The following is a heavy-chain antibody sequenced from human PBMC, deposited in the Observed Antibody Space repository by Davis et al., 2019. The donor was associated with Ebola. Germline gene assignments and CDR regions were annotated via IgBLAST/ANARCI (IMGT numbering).Heavy chain of an antibody. J-gene: IGHJ6*02. CDR1: GFTFSSYA. CDR3: AGYCSSTSCYPDFDGMDV. CDR2: ISYDGSNK. Sequence: GESLKISCAASGFTFSSYAMHWVRQAPGKGLEWVAVISYDGSNKYYADSVKGRFTISRDNSKNTLYLQMNSLRAEDTAVYYCAGYCSSTSCYPDFDGMDVWGQGTTVTVSS. D-gene: IGHD2-2*01. V-gene: IGHV3-30-3*01.